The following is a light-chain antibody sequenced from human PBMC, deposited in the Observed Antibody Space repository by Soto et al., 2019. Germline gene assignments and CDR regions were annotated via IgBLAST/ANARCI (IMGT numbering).Light chain of an antibody. CDR2: DVS. Sequence: SALTQPASVSGSPGQPITISCTGTSSDVGGSNYVSWYQQHPGKAPKLMIYDVSNRPSGVSNRFSGSKSGNTASLTISGLQAEDEADYYCSSYTSSSTLYVFGSGTKVTVL. CDR3: SSYTSSSTLYV. CDR1: SSDVGGSNY. J-gene: IGLJ1*01. V-gene: IGLV2-14*03.